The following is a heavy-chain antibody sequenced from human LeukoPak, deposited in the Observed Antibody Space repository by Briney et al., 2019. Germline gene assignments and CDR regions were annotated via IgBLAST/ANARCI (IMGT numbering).Heavy chain of an antibody. J-gene: IGHJ4*02. CDR3: ARGYYYDSSGYYYYGY. CDR1: GGSFSGYY. V-gene: IGHV4-34*01. CDR2: INHSGST. D-gene: IGHD3-22*01. Sequence: SETLSLTCAVYGGSFSGYYWSWIRQPPGKGLEWTGEINHSGSTNYNPSLKSRVTISVDTSKNQFSLKLSSVTAADTAVYYCARGYYYDSSGYYYYGYWGQGTLVTVSS.